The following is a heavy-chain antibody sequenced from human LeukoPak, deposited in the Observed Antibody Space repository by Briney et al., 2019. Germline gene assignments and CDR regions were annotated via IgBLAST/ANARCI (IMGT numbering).Heavy chain of an antibody. V-gene: IGHV4-30-4*01. CDR1: GGSISSGDYY. CDR2: IYNSGST. Sequence: SQTLSLTCTVSGGSISSGDYYWSWIRQPPGKGLEWIGDIYNSGSTYYNPSLMSRVTISADRSRNQFSLKLSSVTAADTDVYYCARGDDAVWRGHYNHPQDFDYWGQGTLVPVSS. D-gene: IGHD3-3*01. J-gene: IGHJ4*02. CDR3: ARGDDAVWRGHYNHPQDFDY.